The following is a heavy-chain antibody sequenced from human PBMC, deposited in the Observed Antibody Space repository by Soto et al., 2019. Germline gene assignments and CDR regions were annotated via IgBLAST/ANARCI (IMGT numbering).Heavy chain of an antibody. CDR2: ISYDGSNK. J-gene: IGHJ6*02. Sequence: GGSLRLSCAASGFTFNSYGIHWVRQAPGKGLEWVAVISYDGSNKYYADSVKGRFTISRDNSKNTLYLQMNSLRAEDTAVYYCARDPYYDYDFWSGYYTSTGMDVWGQGTTVTVSS. D-gene: IGHD3-3*01. CDR1: GFTFNSYG. V-gene: IGHV3-30*03. CDR3: ARDPYYDYDFWSGYYTSTGMDV.